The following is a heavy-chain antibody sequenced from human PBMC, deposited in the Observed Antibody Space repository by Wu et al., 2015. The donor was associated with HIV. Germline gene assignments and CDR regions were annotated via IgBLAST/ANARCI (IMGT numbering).Heavy chain of an antibody. CDR2: ISANNGDT. Sequence: QVHLVQSGVEVKKPGASVKVSCKASGYSFTHYGIAWVRQAPGQGLEWMGWISANNGDTSYAQKFQGRVTVTTDTSTTTSYMELRSLKSDDTAIYYCAAEPSRFPRVGWADTWGRGTLVTVSS. D-gene: IGHD1-26*01. V-gene: IGHV1-18*01. J-gene: IGHJ2*01. CDR1: GYSFTHYG. CDR3: AAEPSRFPRVGWADT.